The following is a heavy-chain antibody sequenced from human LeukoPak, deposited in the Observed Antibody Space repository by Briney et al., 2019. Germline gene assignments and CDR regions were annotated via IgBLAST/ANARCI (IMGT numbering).Heavy chain of an antibody. J-gene: IGHJ5*02. V-gene: IGHV2-5*01. D-gene: IGHD3-3*01. CDR2: IYWNDDK. CDR3: AHIPGYYDFWSGYSGEGNNWFDP. Sequence: SGPTLVNPTQTLTLTCTFSGFSLSTSGVGVGWIRQPPGKALEWLALIYWNDDKRYSPSLKSRLTITKDTSKNQVVLTMTNMDPVDTATYYCAHIPGYYDFWSGYSGEGNNWFDPWGQGTLVTVSS. CDR1: GFSLSTSGVG.